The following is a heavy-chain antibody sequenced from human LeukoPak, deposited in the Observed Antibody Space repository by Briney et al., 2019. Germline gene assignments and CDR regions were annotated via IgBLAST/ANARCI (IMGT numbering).Heavy chain of an antibody. Sequence: ASVKVSCKASGYTFTSYAMHWVRQAPGQRLEWMGWINAGNGNTKYSQKFQGRVTITRDTSASTAYMELSSLRSEDTAVYYCARGDSGWSNFDYWGQGTLVTVSS. V-gene: IGHV1-3*01. D-gene: IGHD6-19*01. J-gene: IGHJ4*02. CDR3: ARGDSGWSNFDY. CDR2: INAGNGNT. CDR1: GYTFTSYA.